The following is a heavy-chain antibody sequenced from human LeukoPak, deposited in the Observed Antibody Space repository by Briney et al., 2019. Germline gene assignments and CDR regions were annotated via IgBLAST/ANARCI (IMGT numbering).Heavy chain of an antibody. CDR2: ISWNSGSI. CDR1: GFTSDDYA. D-gene: IGHD5-18*01. CDR3: AKDVGYSYGSNIDY. J-gene: IGHJ4*02. Sequence: GGSLRLSCAASGFTSDDYAMHWVRQAPGKGLEWVSGISWNSGSIGYADSVKGRFTISRDNAKNSLYLQMNSLRAEDTALYYCAKDVGYSYGSNIDYWGQGTLVTVSS. V-gene: IGHV3-9*02.